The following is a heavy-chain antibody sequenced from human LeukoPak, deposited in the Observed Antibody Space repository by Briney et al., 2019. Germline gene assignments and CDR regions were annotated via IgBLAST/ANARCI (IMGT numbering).Heavy chain of an antibody. CDR2: IYYSGST. Sequence: PPETLSLTCTVSGGSISSYYWSWIRQPPGKGLEWIGYIYYSGSTNYNPSLKSRVTISVDTSKNQFSLKLSSVTAADTAVYYCARHLDLYCSSTSCRGHNYYYGMDVWGQGTTVTVSS. V-gene: IGHV4-59*08. J-gene: IGHJ6*02. D-gene: IGHD2-2*01. CDR1: GGSISSYY. CDR3: ARHLDLYCSSTSCRGHNYYYGMDV.